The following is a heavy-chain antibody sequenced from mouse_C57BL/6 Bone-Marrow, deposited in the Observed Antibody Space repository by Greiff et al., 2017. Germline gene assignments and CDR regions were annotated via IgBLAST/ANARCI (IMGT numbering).Heavy chain of an antibody. V-gene: IGHV1-55*01. CDR3: ARNPDGYYPPWFAY. D-gene: IGHD2-3*01. CDR2: IYPGSGST. Sequence: QVQLQQPGAELVKPGASVKMSCKASGYTFTSYWITWVKQRPGQGLEWIGDIYPGSGSTNYNEKFKGKATLTADKSSSTAYMQLSSLTSEDSAVYFCARNPDGYYPPWFAYWGQGTLVTVSA. CDR1: GYTFTSYW. J-gene: IGHJ3*01.